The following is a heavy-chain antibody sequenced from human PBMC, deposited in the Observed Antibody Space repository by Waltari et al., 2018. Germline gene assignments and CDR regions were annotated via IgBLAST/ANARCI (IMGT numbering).Heavy chain of an antibody. CDR1: GFTFSSYA. V-gene: IGHV3-30-3*01. D-gene: IGHD1-26*01. J-gene: IGHJ3*02. CDR2: ISYDGSNK. Sequence: QVQLVESGGGVVQPGRSLRLSCAASGFTFSSYAMHWVRQAPGKGLEWVAVISYDGSNKYYADSVKGRFTISRDNSKNTLYLQMNSLRAEDTAVYYCAREWWDSHVDVSYAFDIWGQGTMVTVSS. CDR3: AREWWDSHVDVSYAFDI.